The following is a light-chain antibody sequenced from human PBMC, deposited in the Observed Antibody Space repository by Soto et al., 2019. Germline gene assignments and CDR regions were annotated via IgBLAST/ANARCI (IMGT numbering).Light chain of an antibody. CDR2: AAS. CDR3: QQSYRSPYT. J-gene: IGKJ2*01. CDR1: QSINTF. V-gene: IGKV1-39*01. Sequence: DIQMTQSPSSLSASVGDRVTITCRASQSINTFLNWYQHKPGRAPKLLICAASSLQSGVPSRFSGSGSGTDFTLTFSSLQPEDYATYYCQQSYRSPYTFGQGTKLEIK.